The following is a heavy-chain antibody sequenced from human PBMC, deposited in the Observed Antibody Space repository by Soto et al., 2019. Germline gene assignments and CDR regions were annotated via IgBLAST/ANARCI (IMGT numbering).Heavy chain of an antibody. CDR2: IYYSGCA. CDR1: GGSISSGDYY. V-gene: IGHV4-30-4*01. CDR3: ASLVGQQLALFDY. D-gene: IGHD6-13*01. Sequence: QVQLQESGPGLVKPSQTLSLTCTVSGGSISSGDYYWSWIRQPPGKGLEWIGYIYYSGCAYYNQSLKRRVTISVDSSKNQFSLKLSSVTAADTAVYYWASLVGQQLALFDYWGQGTLVTVSS. J-gene: IGHJ4*02.